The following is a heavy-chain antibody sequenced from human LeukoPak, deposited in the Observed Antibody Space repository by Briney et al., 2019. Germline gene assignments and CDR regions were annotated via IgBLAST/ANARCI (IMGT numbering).Heavy chain of an antibody. CDR1: GGAISSSSYY. Sequence: SETLSLTCTVSGGAISSSSYYWGWIRQPPGKGLEWIGSIYYTGSTYYNPSLKSRVTISIDTSKNQFSLKLSSVTAADTAVYYCARLSGYGLHYYYYMDVWGSGTTVTVSS. D-gene: IGHD5-12*01. CDR3: ARLSGYGLHYYYYMDV. CDR2: IYYTGST. V-gene: IGHV4-39*07. J-gene: IGHJ6*03.